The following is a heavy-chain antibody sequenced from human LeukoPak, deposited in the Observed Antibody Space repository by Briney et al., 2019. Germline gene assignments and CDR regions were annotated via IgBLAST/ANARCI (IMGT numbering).Heavy chain of an antibody. CDR2: IYPGDSDT. J-gene: IGHJ5*02. CDR3: ARHVTTTAVSWFDP. CDR1: GYSFTKFW. Sequence: GESLKISCKGSGYSFTKFWIGWVRQMPGKGLEWMGIIYPGDSDTRYSPSFQGQVTLLVDTSISTAYLQWSSLRASDTAMYYCARHVTTTAVSWFDPWGQGTLVTVSS. V-gene: IGHV5-51*01. D-gene: IGHD1-1*01.